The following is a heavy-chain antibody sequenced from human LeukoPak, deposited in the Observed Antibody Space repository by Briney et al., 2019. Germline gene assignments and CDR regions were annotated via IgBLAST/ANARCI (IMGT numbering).Heavy chain of an antibody. Sequence: GWSLRLSCLGYGLTFSNSWMTWVRQAPGKDLEGVGTINPDGSKVAYVGSVKGRFTISRDNAKNSVYLQMSSLRVEETGVFYCARDRGYSSFDYWGQGALVAVSS. CDR3: ARDRGYSSFDY. CDR1: GLTFSNSW. CDR2: INPDGSKV. J-gene: IGHJ4*02. V-gene: IGHV3-7*01. D-gene: IGHD2-15*01.